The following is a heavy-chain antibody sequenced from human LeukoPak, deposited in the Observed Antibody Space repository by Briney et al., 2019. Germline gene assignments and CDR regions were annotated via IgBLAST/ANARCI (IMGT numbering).Heavy chain of an antibody. CDR3: AKDVGKWESLHFFDY. CDR2: ISGSGGST. J-gene: IGHJ4*02. V-gene: IGHV3-23*01. CDR1: GFIVSGDF. Sequence: GGSLRLSCAASGFIVSGDFMSWVRQAPGKGLEWVSAISGSGGSTYYPDSVKGRFTISRDNSRNTLYLQMNSLRGDDTAVYYCAKDVGKWESLHFFDYWGQGTLVTVSS. D-gene: IGHD1-26*01.